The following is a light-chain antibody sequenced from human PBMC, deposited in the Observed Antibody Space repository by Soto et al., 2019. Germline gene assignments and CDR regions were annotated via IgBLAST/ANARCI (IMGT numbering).Light chain of an antibody. Sequence: QSVLTQPPSASGTPGQRVTISCSGGSSNIGKNYVYWYQQLPGMAPKLLIYSDNQRPSGVPDRFSGSKSGNTASLTVSGLQAEDEADYYCSSYAGSSNVFGTGTKVTVL. CDR3: SSYAGSSNV. V-gene: IGLV1-47*02. CDR2: SDN. J-gene: IGLJ1*01. CDR1: SSNIGKNY.